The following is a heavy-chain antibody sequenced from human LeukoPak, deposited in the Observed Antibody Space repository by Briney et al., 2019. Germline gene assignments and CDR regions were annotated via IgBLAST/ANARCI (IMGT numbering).Heavy chain of an antibody. CDR2: INPSDGST. J-gene: IGHJ6*02. CDR1: GYTFTSYS. Sequence: ASVKVSCKASGYTFTSYSMNWVRQAPGQGLEWMGIINPSDGSTSYAQKFQGRVTMTRDTSTSTVYMELSSLRSEDTAVYYCARVFCSRTSCYVYYGMDVWGQGTTVTVSS. V-gene: IGHV1-46*01. CDR3: ARVFCSRTSCYVYYGMDV. D-gene: IGHD2-2*01.